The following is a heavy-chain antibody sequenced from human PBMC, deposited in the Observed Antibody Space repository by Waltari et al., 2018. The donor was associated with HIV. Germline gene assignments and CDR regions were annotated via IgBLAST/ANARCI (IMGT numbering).Heavy chain of an antibody. D-gene: IGHD3-16*01. J-gene: IGHJ6*02. V-gene: IGHV3-74*01. CDR2: IHNDGSST. CDR1: GFTFRTYW. CDR3: TRDGGGHPFVGYGMDV. Sequence: EVQLVESGGVLVQPGGSLRLSCAASGFTFRTYWMHWVRQCPGKGLVWVSEIHNDGSSTSYADSVKGRFTISRDNAKNTLFLQMNSLRVEDTAVYYCTRDGGGHPFVGYGMDVWGQGTTVTVSS.